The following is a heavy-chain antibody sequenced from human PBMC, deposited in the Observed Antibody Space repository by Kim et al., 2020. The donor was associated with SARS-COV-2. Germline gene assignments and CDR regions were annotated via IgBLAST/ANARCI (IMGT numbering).Heavy chain of an antibody. J-gene: IGHJ6*02. CDR3: ARDKLLWFGEPGGYYYGMDV. D-gene: IGHD3-10*01. V-gene: IGHV4-59*01. Sequence: RVTISVDTSKNQFSLKLSSVTAADTAVYYCARDKLLWFGEPGGYYYGMDVWGQGTTVTVSS.